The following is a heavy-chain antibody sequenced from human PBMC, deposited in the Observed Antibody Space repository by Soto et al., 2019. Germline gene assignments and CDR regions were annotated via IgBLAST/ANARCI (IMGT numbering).Heavy chain of an antibody. CDR1: GCSISSSTYY. CDR3: ARQSGSGYYTVAY. V-gene: IGHV4-39*01. Sequence: SETLSLTCTFSGCSISSSTYYLGWIRQPPGQGPEWIGNIYYGGSPYYNPSLKSRVTVSVDTSKNQFSLKLSSVTAADTAVYYCARQSGSGYYTVAYWGQGTLVTVSS. CDR2: IYYGGSP. D-gene: IGHD3-22*01. J-gene: IGHJ4*02.